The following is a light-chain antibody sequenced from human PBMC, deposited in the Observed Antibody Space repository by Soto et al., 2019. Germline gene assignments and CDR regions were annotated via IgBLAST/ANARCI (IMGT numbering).Light chain of an antibody. Sequence: DIQMTQSPSSVSASVGDRVTITCRASQGISSWLVWYQQKPGKAPNLLIYGASTLQSGVSSRFSGSGSGTDFTLTITHLQPGDFATYFWQQTSSFPLTFGGGTKVEV. CDR3: QQTSSFPLT. CDR1: QGISSW. J-gene: IGKJ4*01. CDR2: GAS. V-gene: IGKV1-12*01.